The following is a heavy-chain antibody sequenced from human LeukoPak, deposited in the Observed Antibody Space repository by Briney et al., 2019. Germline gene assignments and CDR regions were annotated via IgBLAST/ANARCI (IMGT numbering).Heavy chain of an antibody. D-gene: IGHD1-1*01. Sequence: SETLSLTRNASGYSISNGHVWAWIRQPPGKGLEWIGTIHHSGNTYYNPSLQSRVTVSVDTSRNQFSLRVYSVTAADTGAYYCARIDWTPDSWGQGTLVTVSS. J-gene: IGHJ4*02. V-gene: IGHV4-38-2*02. CDR1: GYSISNGHV. CDR3: ARIDWTPDS. CDR2: IHHSGNT.